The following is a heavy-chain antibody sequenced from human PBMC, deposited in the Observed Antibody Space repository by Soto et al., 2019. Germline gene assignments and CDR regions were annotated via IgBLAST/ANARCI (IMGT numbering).Heavy chain of an antibody. J-gene: IGHJ4*02. Sequence: QVQLVESGGGVVQPGRSLRLSCAASGFTFSSYGMHWVRQAPGKGLEWVAVISYDGSNKYYADSVKGRFTISRDNSKNSLYLQMNSLRAEGAAVYYCAKGRDRSSGWCGSFDYWGQGTLVTVSS. CDR3: AKGRDRSSGWCGSFDY. V-gene: IGHV3-30*18. D-gene: IGHD6-19*01. CDR1: GFTFSSYG. CDR2: ISYDGSNK.